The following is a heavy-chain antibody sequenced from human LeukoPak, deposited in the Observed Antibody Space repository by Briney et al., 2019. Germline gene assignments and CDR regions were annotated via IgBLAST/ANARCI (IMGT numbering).Heavy chain of an antibody. J-gene: IGHJ5*02. CDR3: ARDPYGSGSYYPNGFDP. CDR1: GGSFSDYY. Sequence: SETLSLTCAVYGGSFSDYYWSWIRQPPGKGGEWIGEINHSGNTNYNPSLKSRVTISVDTSKNHSSLKLSSVTAADTAVYYCARDPYGSGSYYPNGFDPWGQGTLVTVSS. D-gene: IGHD3-10*01. CDR2: INHSGNT. V-gene: IGHV4-34*01.